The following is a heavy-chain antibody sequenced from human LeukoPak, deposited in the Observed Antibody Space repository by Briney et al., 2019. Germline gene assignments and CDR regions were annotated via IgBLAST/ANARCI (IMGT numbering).Heavy chain of an antibody. D-gene: IGHD3-22*01. CDR3: AKDGPYYYDSSGYYFDY. CDR1: GFTFSSYA. Sequence: GGSLRLSCAASGFTFSSYAMSWVRQAPGKGLEWVSAISGSGGSTYYADSVKGRFTISRDNSKNTLYLQMNSLRAEDTAVYYCAKDGPYYYDSSGYYFDYWGQGTLVIVSS. CDR2: ISGSGGST. V-gene: IGHV3-23*01. J-gene: IGHJ4*02.